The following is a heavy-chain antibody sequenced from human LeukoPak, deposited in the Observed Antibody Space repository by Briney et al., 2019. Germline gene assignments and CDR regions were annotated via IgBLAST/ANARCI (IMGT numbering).Heavy chain of an antibody. CDR2: IRSKTNSYAT. V-gene: IGHV3-73*01. J-gene: IGHJ4*02. Sequence: PGGSLRLSCAASGFTFSGSAMHWVRQASGKGLEWVGRIRSKTNSYATAYAASVKGRFTISRDDSKNTAYLQMSSLKTEDTDVYYCTRYYYDGSGYYYLFDYWGQGTLVTVSS. CDR1: GFTFSGSA. D-gene: IGHD3-22*01. CDR3: TRYYYDGSGYYYLFDY.